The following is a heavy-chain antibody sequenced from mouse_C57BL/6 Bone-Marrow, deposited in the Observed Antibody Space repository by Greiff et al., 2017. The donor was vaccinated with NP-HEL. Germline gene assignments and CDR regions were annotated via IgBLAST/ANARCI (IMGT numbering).Heavy chain of an antibody. CDR1: GFSLTSYA. D-gene: IGHD1-1*01. V-gene: IGHV2-9-1*01. CDR3: ARYPYYGSRGFDY. CDR2: IWTGGGT. Sequence: VQRVESAPGLVAPSQSLSITCTVSGFSLTSYAISWVRQPPGKGLEWLGVIWTGGGTNYNSALKSRLSISKDNSKSQVFLKMNSLQTDDTARYYCARYPYYGSRGFDYWGQGTTLTVSS. J-gene: IGHJ2*01.